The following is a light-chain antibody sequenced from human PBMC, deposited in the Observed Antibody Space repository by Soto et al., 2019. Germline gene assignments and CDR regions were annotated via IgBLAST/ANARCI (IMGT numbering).Light chain of an antibody. V-gene: IGKV1-5*03. Sequence: DIQMTHSPSTLSASIGDRVTITCRASQSVDSWLAWYQQKPGKAPKLLIYKTSNLESGVPSRFSGSGSGTEFSLTISSLQPDDFATYYCQQYKSFSLTFAGGTKVDIK. CDR2: KTS. CDR1: QSVDSW. J-gene: IGKJ4*01. CDR3: QQYKSFSLT.